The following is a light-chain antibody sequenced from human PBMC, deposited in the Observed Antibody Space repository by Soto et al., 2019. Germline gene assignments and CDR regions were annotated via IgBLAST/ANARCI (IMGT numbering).Light chain of an antibody. CDR3: QQRINWIS. V-gene: IGKV3D-20*02. J-gene: IGKJ5*01. CDR1: QTVSTIY. CDR2: GAS. Sequence: EIVLTQSPGTLSLSPGERATLSCRASQTVSTIYLAWYQQKPGQAPRLLIYGASSRATGIPDRFSGSGSGTDFTLTISRLEPADFAVYYCQQRINWISFGQGTRLEIK.